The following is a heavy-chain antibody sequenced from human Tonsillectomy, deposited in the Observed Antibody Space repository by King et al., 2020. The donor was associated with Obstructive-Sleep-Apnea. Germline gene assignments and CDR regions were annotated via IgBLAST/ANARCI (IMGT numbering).Heavy chain of an antibody. CDR2: INTDGSST. V-gene: IGHV3-74*01. CDR1: GFIFSNYW. D-gene: IGHD4-17*01. CDR3: ARVLRTTVTNNYGMDV. Sequence: VQLVESGGGLVQPGGSLRLSCAASGFIFSNYWMHWVRQAPGKGLVWVSRINTDGSSTNYADSVKGRFIISRDNAENTLYLQMDSLRAEDTAVYYCARVLRTTVTNNYGMDVWGQGTTVTVSS. J-gene: IGHJ6*02.